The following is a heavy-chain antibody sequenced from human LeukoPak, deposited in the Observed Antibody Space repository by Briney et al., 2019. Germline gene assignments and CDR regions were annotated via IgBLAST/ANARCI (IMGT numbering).Heavy chain of an antibody. CDR3: ARDEGGAVFDY. V-gene: IGHV4-59*12. CDR1: GDSISRYY. Sequence: SDTLSLTRTFSGDSISRYYWSWIRQPPAKGLEGIGYIYYSGSTNHNPSLQSRVTISVDTSKNQFPLRLNSVTAADTAVYYCARDEGGAVFDYWGQGTLVTVSS. CDR2: IYYSGST. J-gene: IGHJ4*02. D-gene: IGHD3-16*01.